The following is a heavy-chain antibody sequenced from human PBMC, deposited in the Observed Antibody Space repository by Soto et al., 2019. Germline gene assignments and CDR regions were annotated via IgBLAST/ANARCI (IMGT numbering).Heavy chain of an antibody. J-gene: IGHJ6*02. CDR1: GFTFSNAW. CDR2: IKSKTDGGTT. D-gene: IGHD2-2*01. V-gene: IGHV3-15*01. CDR3: TTDVYCTSNSCWVDV. Sequence: EVQLVESGGGLVKPGGSLRLSCAASGFTFSNAWMSWVRQAPGKGLEWVGRIKSKTDGGTTDYAAPVKGRFTISRDDSKNTLYLQMNSLKTEDTAVYYCTTDVYCTSNSCWVDVWGQGTTVTVSS.